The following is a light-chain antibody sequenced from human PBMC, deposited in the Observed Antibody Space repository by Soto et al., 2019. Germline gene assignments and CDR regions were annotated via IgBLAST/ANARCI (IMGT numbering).Light chain of an antibody. CDR3: QQRSNCRSWT. Sequence: EIVLTQSPATLSLSPGERATLSCRASQSVSSYLAWYQQKPGQAPRLLIYDASNRATGIPARFSGSGSGTDFTLTISSLEPEDFAVYYCQQRSNCRSWTFGQGTKVDIK. V-gene: IGKV3-11*01. CDR2: DAS. CDR1: QSVSSY. J-gene: IGKJ1*01.